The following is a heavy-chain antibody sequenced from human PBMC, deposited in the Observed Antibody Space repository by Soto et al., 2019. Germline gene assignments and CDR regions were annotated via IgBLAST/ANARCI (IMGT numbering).Heavy chain of an antibody. CDR1: GYSFTSYW. D-gene: IGHD5-18*01. J-gene: IGHJ6*02. CDR3: ALTGYSYGKHYYYYGMDV. Sequence: GESLKISCKGSGYSFTSYWIGWVRQMPGKGLEWMGIIYPGDSDTRYSPSFQGQVTISADKSISTAYLQWSSLKASDTAMYYCALTGYSYGKHYYYYGMDVWVQGTTVTLSS. CDR2: IYPGDSDT. V-gene: IGHV5-51*01.